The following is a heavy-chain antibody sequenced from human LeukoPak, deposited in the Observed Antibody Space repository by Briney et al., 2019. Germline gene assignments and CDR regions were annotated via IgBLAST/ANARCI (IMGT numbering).Heavy chain of an antibody. Sequence: GGSLRLSCAASGFTFSSYWMHWVRQAPGKGLVWVSRINSDGSSTSYADSVKGRFTISRDNAKNTLYLQMNSLRAEDTAVYYWASRWRVRPGKVRDVGEKGPTPPVPWG. CDR2: INSDGSST. D-gene: IGHD6-19*01. CDR1: GFTFSSYW. CDR3: ASRWRVRPGKVRDVGEKGPTPPVP. V-gene: IGHV3-74*01. J-gene: IGHJ5*02.